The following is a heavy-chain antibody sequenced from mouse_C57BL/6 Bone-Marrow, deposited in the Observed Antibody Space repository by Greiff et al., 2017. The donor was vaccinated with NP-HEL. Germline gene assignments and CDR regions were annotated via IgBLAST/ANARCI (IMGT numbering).Heavy chain of an antibody. J-gene: IGHJ2*01. CDR1: GYTFTDYY. D-gene: IGHD2-1*01. CDR2: IFPGSGST. CDR3: ARVGNSEPPDY. Sequence: VQLQQSGPELVKPGASVKISCKASGYTFTDYYINWVKQRPGQGLEWIGWIFPGSGSTYYNEKFKGKATLTVDKSSSTAYMWLISLTSEDSAVYFCARVGNSEPPDYWGQGTTLTVSS. V-gene: IGHV1-75*01.